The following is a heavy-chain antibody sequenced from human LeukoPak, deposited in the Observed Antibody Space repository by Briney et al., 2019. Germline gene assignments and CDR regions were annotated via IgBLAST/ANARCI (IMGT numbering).Heavy chain of an antibody. Sequence: PGGSLRLSCAASGFTFSSYSMNWVRRAPGKGPEWVSSISSSSSYIYYADSVKGRFTISRDNAKNSLYLQMNSLRAEDTAVYYCAKDLGSSGSWGQGTLVTVSS. CDR1: GFTFSSYS. CDR3: AKDLGSSGS. J-gene: IGHJ5*02. D-gene: IGHD6-19*01. CDR2: ISSSSSYI. V-gene: IGHV3-21*01.